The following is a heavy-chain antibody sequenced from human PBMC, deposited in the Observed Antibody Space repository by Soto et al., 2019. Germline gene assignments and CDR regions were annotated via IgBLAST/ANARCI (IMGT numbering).Heavy chain of an antibody. CDR2: ISYDGSNK. Sequence: QVQLVESGGGVVQPGRSLRLSCAASGFTFSSYGMHWVRQAPGKGLEWVAVISYDGSNKYYADSVKGRFTISRDNSKNTLYLQMNSLRAEDTAVYYCAKDKGSSSGWWYDYWGQGTLVTVSS. D-gene: IGHD6-19*01. CDR3: AKDKGSSSGWWYDY. J-gene: IGHJ4*02. V-gene: IGHV3-30*18. CDR1: GFTFSSYG.